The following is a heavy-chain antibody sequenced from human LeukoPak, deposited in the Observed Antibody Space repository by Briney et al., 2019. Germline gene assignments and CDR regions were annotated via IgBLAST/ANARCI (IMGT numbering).Heavy chain of an antibody. J-gene: IGHJ5*02. CDR2: IYYSGST. V-gene: IGHV4-59*01. CDR1: GGSISSYY. CDR3: ARAGFTMVRGVIGWFDP. D-gene: IGHD3-10*01. Sequence: SETLSLTCTVSGGSISSYYLSWIRQPPGKGLEWIGYIYYSGSTNYNPSLKSRVTISVDTSKNQFSLKLSSVTAADTAVYYCARAGFTMVRGVIGWFDPWGQGTLVTVSS.